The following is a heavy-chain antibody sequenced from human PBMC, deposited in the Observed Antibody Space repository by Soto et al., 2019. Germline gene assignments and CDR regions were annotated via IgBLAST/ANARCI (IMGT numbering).Heavy chain of an antibody. J-gene: IGHJ6*02. D-gene: IGHD2-2*01. CDR1: GGSISSSSYY. CDR2: IYYSGST. V-gene: IGHV4-39*07. CDR3: ARDGGDESGYCSSTSCYGMDV. Sequence: SETLSLTCTVSGGSISSSSYYWGWIRQPPGKGMEWIGSIYYSGSTYYNQYLKSRVTISVDTSKNQFSLKLSSVTAADTAVYYFARDGGDESGYCSSTSCYGMDVWGQGTTVTVSS.